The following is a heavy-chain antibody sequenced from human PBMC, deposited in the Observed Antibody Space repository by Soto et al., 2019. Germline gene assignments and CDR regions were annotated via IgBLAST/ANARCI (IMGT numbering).Heavy chain of an antibody. CDR3: ARGKGIAAAGTEYNWFDP. Sequence: ASVKVSCKASGGTFSSYAISWVRQAPGQGLEWMGGIIPIFGTANYAQKFQGRVTITADESTSTAYMELSSLRSEDTAVYYCARGKGIAAAGTEYNWFDPWGQGTLVTVSS. V-gene: IGHV1-69*13. J-gene: IGHJ5*02. D-gene: IGHD6-13*01. CDR2: IIPIFGTA. CDR1: GGTFSSYA.